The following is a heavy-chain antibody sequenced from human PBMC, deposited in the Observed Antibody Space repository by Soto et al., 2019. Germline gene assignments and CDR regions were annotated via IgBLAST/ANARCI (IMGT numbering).Heavy chain of an antibody. CDR3: ARERFLEWLSTTNYYYYGMDV. Sequence: ASVKVSCKASGYAFTGYYMHWVRQAPGQGLEWMGWINPNSGGTNYAQKFQGRVTMTRDTSTSTAYMELSRQRSDDTAVYYCARERFLEWLSTTNYYYYGMDVWGQGTTVTVSS. D-gene: IGHD3-3*01. V-gene: IGHV1-2*02. CDR1: GYAFTGYY. CDR2: INPNSGGT. J-gene: IGHJ6*02.